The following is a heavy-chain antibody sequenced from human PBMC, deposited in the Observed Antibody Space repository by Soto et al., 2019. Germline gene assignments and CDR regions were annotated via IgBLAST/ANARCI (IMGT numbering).Heavy chain of an antibody. V-gene: IGHV3-33*01. J-gene: IGHJ4*02. CDR1: GFTFSNYG. CDR3: ARDLRCSGWYDYFDY. D-gene: IGHD6-19*01. CDR2: IWYDGSNE. Sequence: QVQLVESGGGVVQPGRSLRLSCAASGFTFSNYGMHWVRQAPGKGLEGVAVIWYDGSNENYADSVKGRLTISGDNSKNTLDLQMTILRADDTALYYYARDLRCSGWYDYFDYGGQGTVVTVSS.